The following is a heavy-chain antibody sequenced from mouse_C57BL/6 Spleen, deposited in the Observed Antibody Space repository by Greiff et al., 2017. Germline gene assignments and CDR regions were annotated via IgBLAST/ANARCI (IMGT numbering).Heavy chain of an antibody. CDR2: IDPETGGT. CDR1: GYTFTDYE. Sequence: QVQLKESGAELVRPGASVTLSCKASGYTFTDYEMHWVKQTPVHGLEWIGAIDPETGGTAYTQKFKGKAILTADKSSSTAYMELRSLTSEDSAVYYCTRPMGFAYWGQGTLVTVSA. CDR3: TRPMGFAY. D-gene: IGHD1-1*02. J-gene: IGHJ3*01. V-gene: IGHV1-15*01.